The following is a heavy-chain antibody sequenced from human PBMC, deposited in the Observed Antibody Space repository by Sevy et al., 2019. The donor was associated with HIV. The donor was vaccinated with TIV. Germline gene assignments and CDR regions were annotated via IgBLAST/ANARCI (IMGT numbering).Heavy chain of an antibody. D-gene: IGHD1-26*01. CDR2: TSYDGSHK. J-gene: IGHJ1*01. V-gene: IGHV3-30*04. CDR1: GFIFSNFA. Sequence: GGSLRLSCTVSGFIFSNFAMHWVRQAPGKGLEWVAVTSYDGSHKYYVDSVKGRFTVSRDNSRNILSLEMSSLTRDDTAVYYCARGENDDEFFQYWGQGTLVTVSS. CDR3: ARGENDDEFFQY.